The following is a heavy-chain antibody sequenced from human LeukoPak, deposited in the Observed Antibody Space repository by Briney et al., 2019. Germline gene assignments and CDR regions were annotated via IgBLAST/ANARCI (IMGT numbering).Heavy chain of an antibody. V-gene: IGHV3-64*01. J-gene: IGHJ4*02. Sequence: PGGSLRLSCAASGFTFSNYAMHWVRQALGKGLEYVSTITSNGDRRYYANSVKGRFSISRDNFKNTLYLQMGSLRAEDMAVYYCAREFCNTLSCYQAFGYWGQGTLVTVSS. CDR2: ITSNGDRR. D-gene: IGHD2-2*01. CDR1: GFTFSNYA. CDR3: AREFCNTLSCYQAFGY.